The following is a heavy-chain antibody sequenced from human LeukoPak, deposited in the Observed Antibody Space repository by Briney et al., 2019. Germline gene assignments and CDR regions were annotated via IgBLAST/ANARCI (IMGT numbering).Heavy chain of an antibody. CDR3: AKDTNYDILTGDWGEFDY. J-gene: IGHJ4*02. Sequence: PGGSLRLSCAASGFTFSSYGMSWVRQAPGKGLEWVSGISGSGGSTYYADSVKGRFTISRDISKNTLYLQMNSLRAEDTAVYYCAKDTNYDILTGDWGEFDYWGQGTLVTVSS. V-gene: IGHV3-23*01. CDR1: GFTFSSYG. D-gene: IGHD3-9*01. CDR2: ISGSGGST.